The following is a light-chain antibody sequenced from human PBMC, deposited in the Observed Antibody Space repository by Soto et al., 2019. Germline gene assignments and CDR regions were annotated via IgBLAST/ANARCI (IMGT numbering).Light chain of an antibody. V-gene: IGLV2-23*01. J-gene: IGLJ2*01. CDR2: EGT. CDR3: CSYAGSSSYVV. CDR1: SSDVGSYNL. Sequence: QSALTQPASVSGSPGQSITLSCTGTSSDVGSYNLVSWYQLHPGKAPKLMIYEGTKRPSGVSNRFSGSKSGRTASLTISGLQAEDEADYYCCSYAGSSSYVVFGGGTKLTVL.